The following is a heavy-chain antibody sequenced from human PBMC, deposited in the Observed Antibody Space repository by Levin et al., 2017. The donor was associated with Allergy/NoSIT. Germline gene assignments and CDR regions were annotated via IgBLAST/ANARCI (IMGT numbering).Heavy chain of an antibody. J-gene: IGHJ3*02. CDR3: ARHVQLWFGDQPGAFDI. CDR1: GYSFTSYW. D-gene: IGHD3-10*01. CDR2: IYPGDSDT. V-gene: IGHV5-51*01. Sequence: SGESLKISCKGSGYSFTSYWIGWVRQMPGKGLEWMGIIYPGDSDTRYSPSFQGQVTISADKSISTAYLQWSSLKASDTAMYYCARHVQLWFGDQPGAFDIWGQGTMVTVSS.